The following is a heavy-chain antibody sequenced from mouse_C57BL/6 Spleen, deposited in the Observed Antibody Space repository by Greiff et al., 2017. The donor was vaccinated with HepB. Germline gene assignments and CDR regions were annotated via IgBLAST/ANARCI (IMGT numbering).Heavy chain of an antibody. J-gene: IGHJ4*01. V-gene: IGHV1-55*01. CDR3: ARDFDRASMDY. Sequence: VQRQESGAGLVKPGASVKMSCKASGYTFTSYWITGVKQRPGQGLEWIGDIYPGSGSTNYNEKFMSKVTLSVDTSSSTAYMHLSSLTSADSAVYYGARDFDRASMDYWGQGTSVTVAS. CDR2: IYPGSGST. CDR1: GYTFTSYW.